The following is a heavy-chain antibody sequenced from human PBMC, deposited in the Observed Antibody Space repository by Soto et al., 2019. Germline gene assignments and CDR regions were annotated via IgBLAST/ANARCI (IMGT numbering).Heavy chain of an antibody. CDR3: ARASYSSGWYPREYFDY. CDR1: GFTFSSYW. D-gene: IGHD6-19*01. CDR2: INSDGSST. Sequence: LRLSCAASGFTFSSYWMHWVRQAPGKGLVWVSRINSDGSSTSYADSVKGRFTISRDNAKNTLYLQMNSLRAEDTAVYYCARASYSSGWYPREYFDYWGQGTLVTVSS. V-gene: IGHV3-74*01. J-gene: IGHJ4*02.